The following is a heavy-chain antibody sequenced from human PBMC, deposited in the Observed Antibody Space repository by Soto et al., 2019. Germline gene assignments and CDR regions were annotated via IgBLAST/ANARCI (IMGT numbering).Heavy chain of an antibody. D-gene: IGHD3-22*01. Sequence: QVQLVQSGAEVKKPGSSVKVSCEASGATLNTFINYGITWVRQAPGQGLEWMGGIIPVVGSAHYAQKFQGRVTISADESTRTAYMELSSLRSDDTAVYYCARGAATKIVVVMYDAFEIWGQGTMVTVSS. CDR1: GATLNTFINYG. CDR2: IIPVVGSA. J-gene: IGHJ3*02. CDR3: ARGAATKIVVVMYDAFEI. V-gene: IGHV1-69*12.